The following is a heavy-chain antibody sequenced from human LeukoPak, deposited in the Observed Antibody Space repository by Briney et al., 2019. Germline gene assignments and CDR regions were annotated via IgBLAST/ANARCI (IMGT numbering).Heavy chain of an antibody. CDR1: GYSFTNYW. D-gene: IGHD3-10*01. CDR2: IYYDDSET. J-gene: IGHJ3*02. V-gene: IGHV5-51*01. Sequence: GESLKISCKGGGYSFTNYWIVWVRQMPGKGLEWMGVIYYDDSETQYSPSFQGQVTISADKSISTAYLQWSSLKASDTAMYYCARSTESSDAFDIWGQGTMVTVSS. CDR3: ARSTESSDAFDI.